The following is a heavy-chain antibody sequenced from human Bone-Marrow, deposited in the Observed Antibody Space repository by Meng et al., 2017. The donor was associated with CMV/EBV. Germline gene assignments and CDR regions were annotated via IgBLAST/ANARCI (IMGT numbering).Heavy chain of an antibody. D-gene: IGHD5-12*01. V-gene: IGHV3-23*01. CDR3: ARWSRGYSGYGAILD. CDR2: ISASAGGT. CDR1: GLTFSSYG. J-gene: IGHJ1*01. Sequence: GESLKISCAASGLTFSSYGMSWVRQAPGKGLEWVSAISASAGGTYYADSVKGRFTISRDNAKNTLYLQMNSLRAEDTAVYYCARWSRGYSGYGAILDWGQGTLVTVSS.